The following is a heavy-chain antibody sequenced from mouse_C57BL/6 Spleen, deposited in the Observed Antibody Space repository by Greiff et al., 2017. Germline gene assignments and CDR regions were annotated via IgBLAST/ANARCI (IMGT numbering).Heavy chain of an antibody. CDR2: IDPENGDT. J-gene: IGHJ3*01. V-gene: IGHV14-4*01. CDR1: GFNIKDDY. D-gene: IGHD1-1*02. CDR3: TRGGSSAAY. Sequence: VQLQQSGAELVRPGASVKLSCTASGFNIKDDYMIWVKQRPEQGLAWIGWIDPENGDTEYASKFQGKVTITAETSSNTSYMQLSSLTTEDTAVLYVTRGGSSAAYWGQGTLVTVSA.